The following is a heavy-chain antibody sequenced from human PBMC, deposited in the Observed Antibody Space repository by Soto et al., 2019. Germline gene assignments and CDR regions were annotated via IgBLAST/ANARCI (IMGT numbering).Heavy chain of an antibody. D-gene: IGHD6-13*01. CDR2: ISYDGSNK. V-gene: IGHV3-30*03. J-gene: IGHJ4*02. CDR3: VSSSSWND. Sequence: GGSLRLSCAASGFTFSSYGMHWVRQAPGKGLEWVAVISYDGSNKYYADSVKGRFTISRDNSKNTLYLQMNSLGAEDTAVYYCVSSSSWNDWGQGTLVTVSS. CDR1: GFTFSSYG.